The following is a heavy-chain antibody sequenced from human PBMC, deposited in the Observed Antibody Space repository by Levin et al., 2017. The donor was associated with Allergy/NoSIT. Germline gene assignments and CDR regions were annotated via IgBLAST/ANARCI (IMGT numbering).Heavy chain of an antibody. Sequence: QSQTLSLTCTVSGGSISSYYWSWIRPPPGKGLEWIGYIYSSGSTNYNPSLKSRVTISVDTSKNQFSLKLSSVTAADTAVYYCARVGVEMATNVLDSWGQGTLVTVSS. J-gene: IGHJ4*02. V-gene: IGHV4-59*01. CDR2: IYSSGST. D-gene: IGHD5-24*01. CDR3: ARVGVEMATNVLDS. CDR1: GGSISSYY.